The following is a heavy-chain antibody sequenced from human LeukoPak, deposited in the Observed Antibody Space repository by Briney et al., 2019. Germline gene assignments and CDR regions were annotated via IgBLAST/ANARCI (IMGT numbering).Heavy chain of an antibody. Sequence: HPGGSLRLSCAASGFTFSSYSMNWVRQAPGKGLEWVSYISSSSSTIYYADSVKGRFTISRDNAKNSLYLQMNSLGAEDTAVYYCAREQLADYWGQGTLVTVSS. V-gene: IGHV3-48*04. J-gene: IGHJ4*02. CDR1: GFTFSSYS. D-gene: IGHD6-6*01. CDR3: AREQLADY. CDR2: ISSSSSTI.